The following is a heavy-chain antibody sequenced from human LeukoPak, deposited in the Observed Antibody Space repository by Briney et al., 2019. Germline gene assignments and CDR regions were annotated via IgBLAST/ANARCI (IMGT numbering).Heavy chain of an antibody. J-gene: IGHJ6*02. CDR3: ARGIVVVPQGYGMDV. V-gene: IGHV3-21*06. CDR2: MTSSGNYI. CDR1: GFTFSDYT. D-gene: IGHD2-2*01. Sequence: GGSLRLSCAASGFTFSDYTMNWVRQAPGKGLQWVSFMTSSGNYINYADSVKGRFTISRDNAKNSLYLHMNSLRAEDTAVYYCARGIVVVPQGYGMDVWGQGTTVTVPS.